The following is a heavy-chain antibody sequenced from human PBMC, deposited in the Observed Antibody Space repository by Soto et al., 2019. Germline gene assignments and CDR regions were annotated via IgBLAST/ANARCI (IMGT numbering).Heavy chain of an antibody. J-gene: IGHJ4*02. CDR2: IYYGGET. Sequence: PSETLSLTCTVSGGSISSGSYYWGWIRQPPGKGLEWIGSIYYGGETYYHPSLKSRVTISVDTSKNQFSLKLSSVTAADTAVYYCARRYLVPLYYFDLWGQGTLVNVSS. V-gene: IGHV4-39*01. CDR3: ARRYLVPLYYFDL. D-gene: IGHD2-15*01. CDR1: GGSISSGSYY.